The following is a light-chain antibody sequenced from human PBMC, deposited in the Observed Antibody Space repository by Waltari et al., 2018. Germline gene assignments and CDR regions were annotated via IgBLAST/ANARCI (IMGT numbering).Light chain of an antibody. J-gene: IGLJ2*01. V-gene: IGLV3-19*01. CDR2: GKN. Sequence: SSELTQDPAVSVALGQTVRITCQGDSLRRNYASWYQQKPGQAPVLVIYGKNNRPSGIPDRFSGSSSGNTASLTITGAQAEDEADYYCNSRDSSDNHVVFGGGTKLTVL. CDR1: SLRRNY. CDR3: NSRDSSDNHVV.